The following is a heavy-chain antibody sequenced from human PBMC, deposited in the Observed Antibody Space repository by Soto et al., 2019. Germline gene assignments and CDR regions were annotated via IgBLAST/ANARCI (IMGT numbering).Heavy chain of an antibody. Sequence: ASVKVSCKASGYTFTGYYMHWVRQAPGQGLEWMGWINPNSGGTNYAQKFQGRVTMTRDTSISTAYMELSRLRSDDTAVYYCARVKVNMVRAQRAFDIWGQGTMVTVSS. V-gene: IGHV1-2*02. CDR3: ARVKVNMVRAQRAFDI. CDR1: GYTFTGYY. CDR2: INPNSGGT. D-gene: IGHD3-10*01. J-gene: IGHJ3*02.